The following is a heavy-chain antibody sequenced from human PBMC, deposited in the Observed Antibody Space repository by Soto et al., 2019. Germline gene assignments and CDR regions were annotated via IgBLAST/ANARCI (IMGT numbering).Heavy chain of an antibody. CDR3: ARALLWFGEVSGWFDP. CDR2: IYYSGST. D-gene: IGHD3-10*01. J-gene: IGHJ5*02. V-gene: IGHV4-31*03. CDR1: GGSISSGGYY. Sequence: QVQLQESGPGLVKPSQTLSLTCTVSGGSISSGGYYWSWIRQHPGKGLEWIGYIYYSGSTYCNPSLKSRVTISVDTSKNQFSLKLSSVTAADTAVYYCARALLWFGEVSGWFDPWGQGTLVTVSS.